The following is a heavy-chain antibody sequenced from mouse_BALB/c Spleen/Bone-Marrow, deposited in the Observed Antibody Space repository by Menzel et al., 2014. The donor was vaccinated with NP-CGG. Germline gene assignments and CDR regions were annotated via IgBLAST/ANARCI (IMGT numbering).Heavy chain of an antibody. CDR2: ISSSGSYT. J-gene: IGHJ1*01. CDR1: GFTFSTYA. V-gene: IGHV5-9-1*01. CDR3: SRLRMITTYFDV. D-gene: IGHD2-4*01. Sequence: EVMLVESGGGLAKPGGSLQLSCAASGFTFSTYAMSWVRQTPEKRLEWVATISSSGSYTYYPDSEKGRFTISRDNAKNTLYLQMSSLRSEDTAMFYCSRLRMITTYFDVWGAGTTVTVSS.